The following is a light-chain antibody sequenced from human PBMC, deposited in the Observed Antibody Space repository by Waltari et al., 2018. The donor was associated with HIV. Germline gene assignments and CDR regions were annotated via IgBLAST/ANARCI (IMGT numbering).Light chain of an antibody. V-gene: IGKV3-20*01. CDR2: GAS. CDR3: QQYGSSPYT. Sequence: EIVLTQSPGTLSLSPGERATLSCRASQRVSSNYLAWYQQKPDQAPRLLIYGASRRATDIPDRFSGSGSETDFTLTISRLEAEDFAVYYCQQYGSSPYTFGQGTKLEIK. CDR1: QRVSSNY. J-gene: IGKJ2*01.